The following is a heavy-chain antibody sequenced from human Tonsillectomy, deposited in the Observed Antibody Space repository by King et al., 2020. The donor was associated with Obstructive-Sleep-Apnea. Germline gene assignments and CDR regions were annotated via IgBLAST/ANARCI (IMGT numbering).Heavy chain of an antibody. Sequence: VQLVESGGGLVQPGRSLRLSWAASGFTFDYYAMHWVRQAPGKGLEWVSSISWDSGNIAYADSVKGRFTISRDNAKNSLYLQMNSLRGEDTALYYCAKGPYGDYVRLYFDYWGQGTLVTVSS. J-gene: IGHJ4*02. CDR2: ISWDSGNI. CDR3: AKGPYGDYVRLYFDY. V-gene: IGHV3-9*01. D-gene: IGHD4-17*01. CDR1: GFTFDYYA.